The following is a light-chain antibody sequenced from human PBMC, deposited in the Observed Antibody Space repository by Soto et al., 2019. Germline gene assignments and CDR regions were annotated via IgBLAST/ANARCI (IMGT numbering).Light chain of an antibody. CDR3: LLSYSGARV. Sequence: QAVVTQESSLTVSPGGTITLTCGSSTGVVTSGHFPYWVQQKPGQAPRTLIYDTTNKHSWTPARFSGSLLGGKAALTLSGAQPEHEADYYCLLSYSGARVFGGGTKVTVL. CDR2: DTT. V-gene: IGLV7-46*01. J-gene: IGLJ3*02. CDR1: TGVVTSGHF.